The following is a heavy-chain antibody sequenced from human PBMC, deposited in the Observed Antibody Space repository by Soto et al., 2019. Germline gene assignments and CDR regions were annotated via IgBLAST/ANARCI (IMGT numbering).Heavy chain of an antibody. V-gene: IGHV1-2*02. CDR3: ARGDYGTGGYPFPYFDY. Sequence: HAHLVQSGAEVKRPGASLKVSCKASGYSFTGYYIHWVRQAPGQGLEWMGWINPDSGATNYAKNFQGRVTLTSDTSISTASMDLTSLTSDDTAVYYCARGDYGTGGYPFPYFDYWGQGTLVIVSS. CDR2: INPDSGAT. D-gene: IGHD2-8*02. CDR1: GYSFTGYY. J-gene: IGHJ4*02.